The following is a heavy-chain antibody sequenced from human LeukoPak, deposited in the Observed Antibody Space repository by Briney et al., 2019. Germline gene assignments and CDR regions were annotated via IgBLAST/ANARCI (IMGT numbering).Heavy chain of an antibody. D-gene: IGHD6-13*01. CDR3: SKGGVSSSWYRTPEY. Sequence: SGKLSCKASGATFSSYAISWVRQAPGQGLEWMGGIIPIFGTANYEQKFQGRGTITTDEYTTPTYMELCSLSSGDTAMYFCSKGGVSSSWYRTPEYGGQGTLVSVSS. CDR2: IIPIFGTA. V-gene: IGHV1-69*05. J-gene: IGHJ4*02. CDR1: GATFSSYA.